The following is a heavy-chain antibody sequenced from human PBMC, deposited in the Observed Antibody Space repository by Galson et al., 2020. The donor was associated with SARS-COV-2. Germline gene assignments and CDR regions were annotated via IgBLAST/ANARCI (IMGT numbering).Heavy chain of an antibody. J-gene: IGHJ4*02. D-gene: IGHD6-19*01. Sequence: GGSLRLSCAASGFTFSSYAMHWVRQAPGKGLEWVAVILYDGSNKYYADSVKGRFTISRDNSKNTLYLQMNSLRAEDTAVYYCAREGLAPQWLGTSSFDYWGQGTLVTVSS. V-gene: IGHV3-30-3*01. CDR3: AREGLAPQWLGTSSFDY. CDR2: ILYDGSNK. CDR1: GFTFSSYA.